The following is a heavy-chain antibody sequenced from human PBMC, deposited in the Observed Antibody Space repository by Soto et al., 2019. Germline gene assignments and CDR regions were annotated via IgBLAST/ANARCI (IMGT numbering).Heavy chain of an antibody. CDR1: GYTFTSYA. J-gene: IGHJ6*02. D-gene: IGHD2-8*01. V-gene: IGHV1-3*01. CDR2: INAGNGNT. Sequence: ASVKVSCKASGYTFTSYAMHWVRQAPGQRLERMGWINAGNGNTKYSQKFQGRVTITRDTSASTAYMELSSLRSEDTAVYYCARGGYCTNGVCAWVYYYYYGMDVWGQGTTVTVSS. CDR3: ARGGYCTNGVCAWVYYYYYGMDV.